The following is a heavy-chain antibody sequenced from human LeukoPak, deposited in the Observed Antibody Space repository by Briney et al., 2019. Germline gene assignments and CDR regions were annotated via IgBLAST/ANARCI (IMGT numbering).Heavy chain of an antibody. CDR1: GGTFSSYA. J-gene: IGHJ4*02. CDR3: ARGGNYDILTGLFDY. Sequence: SVKVSCKASGGTFSSYAISWVRQAPGQGLEWMGGIIPIFGTANYAQKFQGRVTITTDESTGTAYMELSSLRSEDTAVYYCARGGNYDILTGLFDYWGQGTLVTVSS. V-gene: IGHV1-69*05. D-gene: IGHD3-9*01. CDR2: IIPIFGTA.